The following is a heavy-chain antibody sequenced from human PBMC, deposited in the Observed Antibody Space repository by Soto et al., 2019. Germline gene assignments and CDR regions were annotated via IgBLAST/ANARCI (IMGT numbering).Heavy chain of an antibody. V-gene: IGHV3-23*01. Sequence: EVQLLESGGGLVQPGGSLRLSCEASGFTFTSFAMSWVRQAPGKGLEWVSSITFSGGGTYFADSVRGRFTVSRENSKNTVYLQMNGLRAEDTAVYYCAKSRGRLLWLGEIYYCASWGQGTLVTVSS. J-gene: IGHJ4*02. CDR2: ITFSGGGT. CDR1: GFTFTSFA. CDR3: AKSRGRLLWLGEIYYCAS. D-gene: IGHD3-10*01.